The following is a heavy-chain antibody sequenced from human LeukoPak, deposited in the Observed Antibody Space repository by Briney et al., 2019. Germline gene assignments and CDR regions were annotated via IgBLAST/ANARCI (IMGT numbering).Heavy chain of an antibody. V-gene: IGHV4-34*01. CDR2: INHSGST. J-gene: IGHJ4*02. D-gene: IGHD3-22*01. CDR3: ARSAPEENYYVSSGYYGTFDY. Sequence: SETLSLTCAVYGGSFSGYYWSWIRQPPGKGLEWIGEINHSGSTNYNPSLKSRVTISVDTSKNQFSLKLSSVTAADTAVYYCARSAPEENYYVSSGYYGTFDYWGQGTLVTVSS. CDR1: GGSFSGYY.